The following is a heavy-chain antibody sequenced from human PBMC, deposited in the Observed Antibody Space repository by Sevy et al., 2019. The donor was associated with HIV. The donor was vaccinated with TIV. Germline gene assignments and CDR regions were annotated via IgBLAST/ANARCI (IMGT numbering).Heavy chain of an antibody. CDR1: GDSISNYY. CDR3: ASALQNYYYGMDV. J-gene: IGHJ6*02. V-gene: IGHV4-59*01. Sequence: SETLSLTCTVSGDSISNYYWSWIRQPPGKGLEWIGYIYYSRSTNYNPSLKSRVTISVDKSKNQFSLKLSSVTAADTAVYYCASALQNYYYGMDVWGQGTTVTVSS. D-gene: IGHD3-16*02. CDR2: IYYSRST.